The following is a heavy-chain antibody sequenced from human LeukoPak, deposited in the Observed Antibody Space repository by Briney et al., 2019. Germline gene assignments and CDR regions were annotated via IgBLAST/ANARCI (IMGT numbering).Heavy chain of an antibody. CDR3: VPVYYGSGSD. Sequence: GGSLRLSCAASGFTFSSYSMNWVRQAPGKGLEWVSSISSSSSYIHYADSVKGRFTISRDDAKNSLYLQMNSLRTEDTAVYYCVPVYYGSGSDWGQGTLVTASS. D-gene: IGHD3-10*01. CDR1: GFTFSSYS. V-gene: IGHV3-21*01. CDR2: ISSSSSYI. J-gene: IGHJ4*02.